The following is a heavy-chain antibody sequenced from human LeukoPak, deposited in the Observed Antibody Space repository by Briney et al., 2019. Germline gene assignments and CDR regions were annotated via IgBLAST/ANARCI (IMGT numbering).Heavy chain of an antibody. CDR3: AKDGTVTKVRGVIITYSDY. CDR1: GFTFSSYA. V-gene: IGHV3-23*01. J-gene: IGHJ4*02. CDR2: ISGGVGST. D-gene: IGHD3-10*01. Sequence: GGSLRLSCAASGFTFSSYAMSCVRQAPQEGLEWVSAISGGVGSTYYADSVKGRLTISRDNSKNTLYLKMNSLRAEDTAVYYCAKDGTVTKVRGVIITYSDYWGQGTLVTVSS.